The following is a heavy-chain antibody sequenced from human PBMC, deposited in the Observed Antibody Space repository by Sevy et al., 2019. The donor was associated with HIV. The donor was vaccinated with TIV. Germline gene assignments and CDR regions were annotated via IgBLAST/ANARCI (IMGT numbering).Heavy chain of an antibody. CDR1: GYTFSSYE. D-gene: IGHD5-12*01. CDR2: IIAGNGNT. J-gene: IGHJ3*02. Sequence: ASVKVSCKASGYTFSSYEIHWVRQAPGQTLEWMGWIIAGNGNTKYSQKFQGRVTITRDTSASTAYMELSSLRSEDTAVYYCAREFSGYDFAFDIWGQGTMVTVSS. CDR3: AREFSGYDFAFDI. V-gene: IGHV1-3*01.